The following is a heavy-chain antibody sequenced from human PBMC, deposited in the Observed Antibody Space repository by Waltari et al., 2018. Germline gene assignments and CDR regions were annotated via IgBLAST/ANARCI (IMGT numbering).Heavy chain of an antibody. CDR1: GGSISSGSYY. D-gene: IGHD2-15*01. V-gene: IGHV4-61*01. CDR2: IYYSGST. J-gene: IGHJ4*02. CDR3: ARGVVVAATDY. Sequence: QVQLQESGPGLVKPSETLSLTCTVSGGSISSGSYYWSWFGQPPGKGLGGIGYIYYSGSTNDNPALKARVTISVDTSKNQFALKLSSVTAADTAVYYCARGVVVAATDYWGQGTLVTVAS.